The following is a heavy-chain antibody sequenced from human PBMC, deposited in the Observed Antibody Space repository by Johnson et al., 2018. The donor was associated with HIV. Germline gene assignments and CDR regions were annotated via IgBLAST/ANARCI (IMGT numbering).Heavy chain of an antibody. CDR1: GFTFDDYA. CDR3: ARDQNIVLMVYAAPGAFDI. D-gene: IGHD2-8*01. V-gene: IGHV3-9*01. J-gene: IGHJ3*02. CDR2: ISWNSGTI. Sequence: VQLVESGGGVVRPGGSLRVSCTASGFTFDDYAMHWVRQVPGKGLEWISGISWNSGTIGYADSVKGRFTISRDNSKNTLYLQMNSLRAEDAAVYYYARDQNIVLMVYAAPGAFDIWGQGTMVTVSS.